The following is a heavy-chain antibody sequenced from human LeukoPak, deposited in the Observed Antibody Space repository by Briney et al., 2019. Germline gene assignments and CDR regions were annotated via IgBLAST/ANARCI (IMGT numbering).Heavy chain of an antibody. V-gene: IGHV3-30*03. J-gene: IGHJ4*02. CDR1: GFTFDDYG. CDR3: ARDDHVDIFDY. Sequence: GGSLRLSCAASGFTFDDYGMSWVRQAPGKGLEWVAVISYDGSNKYYADSVKGRFTISRDNSKNTLYLQMNSLRAEDTAVYYCARDDHVDIFDYWGQGTLVTVSS. CDR2: ISYDGSNK. D-gene: IGHD2-2*03.